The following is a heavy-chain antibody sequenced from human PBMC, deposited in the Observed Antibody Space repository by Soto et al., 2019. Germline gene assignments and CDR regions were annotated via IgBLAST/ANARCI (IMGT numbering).Heavy chain of an antibody. D-gene: IGHD3-10*01. CDR3: ARTNYYGSPGDFDY. V-gene: IGHV3-48*01. Sequence: GGSLRLSCAASGVTFRFAWMNWVRQAPGKGLEWVSYISSSSSTIYYADSVKGRFTISRDNAKNSLYLQMNSLRAEDTAVYYCARTNYYGSPGDFDYWGQGTLVTVSS. CDR2: ISSSSSTI. CDR1: GVTFRFAW. J-gene: IGHJ4*02.